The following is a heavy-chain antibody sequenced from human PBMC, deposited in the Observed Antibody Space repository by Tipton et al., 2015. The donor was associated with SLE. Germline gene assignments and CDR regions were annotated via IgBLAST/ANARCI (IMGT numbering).Heavy chain of an antibody. J-gene: IGHJ6*02. CDR1: GGSISSGGYY. D-gene: IGHD1-26*01. CDR3: VKWDYYGMDV. Sequence: TLSLTCTVSGGSISSGGYYWSWIRQHPGKGLEWIGYIYYSGSTNYNPSLKSRVTIAVDTSKNQFSLKLSSVTAADTAVYYCVKWDYYGMDVWGQGTTVTVSS. CDR2: IYYSGST. V-gene: IGHV4-61*08.